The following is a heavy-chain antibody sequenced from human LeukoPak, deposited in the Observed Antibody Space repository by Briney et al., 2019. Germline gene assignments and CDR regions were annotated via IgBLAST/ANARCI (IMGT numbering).Heavy chain of an antibody. CDR3: ARSRGRKVTLFDY. CDR2: IYTSGST. D-gene: IGHD3-10*01. V-gene: IGHV4-4*09. Sequence: PWETLSLTCTVSGGSISTYYWSWIRQPPGKGLEWIGYIYTSGSTDYNPSLKSRVTISLDTSNNQFSLNLNSVTAADTAVYYCARSRGRKVTLFDYWGQGILVTVSS. J-gene: IGHJ4*02. CDR1: GGSISTYY.